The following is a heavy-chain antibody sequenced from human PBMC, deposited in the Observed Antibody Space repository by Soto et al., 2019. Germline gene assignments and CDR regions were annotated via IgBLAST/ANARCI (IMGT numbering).Heavy chain of an antibody. CDR3: ARDARGDEAPMDY. Sequence: ASVKVSCKASGYTFTSYAMHWVRQAPGQRLEWMGWINAGNGNTKYSQKFQGRVTITRDTSISTAYMELSRLRSDDTAVYYCARDARGDEAPMDYWGQGTLVTVSS. CDR2: INAGNGNT. J-gene: IGHJ4*02. CDR1: GYTFTSYA. D-gene: IGHD3-10*01. V-gene: IGHV1-3*01.